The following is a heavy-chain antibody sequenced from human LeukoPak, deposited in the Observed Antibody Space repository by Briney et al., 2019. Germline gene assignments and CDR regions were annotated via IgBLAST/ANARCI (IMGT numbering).Heavy chain of an antibody. CDR3: ARGYDSSGYYCFDY. CDR1: GGSISSSSYY. V-gene: IGHV4-39*01. Sequence: SETLSLTCTVSGGSISSSSYYWGWIRQPPGKGLEWIGSIYYSGSTYYNPSLKSRVTISVDTSKNQFSLKLSSVTAADTAVYYCARGYDSSGYYCFDYWGRGILVTVSS. J-gene: IGHJ4*02. D-gene: IGHD3-22*01. CDR2: IYYSGST.